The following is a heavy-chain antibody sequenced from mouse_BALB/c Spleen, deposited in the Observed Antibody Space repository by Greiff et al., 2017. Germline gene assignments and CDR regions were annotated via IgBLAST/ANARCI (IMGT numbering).Heavy chain of an antibody. CDR2: ISTYYGNT. Sequence: VQLQQSGPELVRPGVSVKISCKGSSYTFTAYAMHWVKQSHAKSLEWIGVISTYYGNTNYNQKFKGKATMTVDKSSSTAYMELARLTSEDSAVYYCARSDTTATYFDVWGAGTTVTVSS. V-gene: IGHV1-67*01. CDR1: SYTFTAYA. D-gene: IGHD1-2*01. J-gene: IGHJ1*01. CDR3: ARSDTTATYFDV.